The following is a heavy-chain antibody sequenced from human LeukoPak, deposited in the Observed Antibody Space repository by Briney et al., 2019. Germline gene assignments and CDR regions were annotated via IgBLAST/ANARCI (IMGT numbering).Heavy chain of an antibody. V-gene: IGHV4-30-2*01. CDR2: IYHSGST. Sequence: PSQTLSLTCTVSGGSISSGGYYWSWIRQPPGKGLEWIGYIYHSGSTYYNPSLKSRVTISVDRSKNQFSLKLSSVTAADTAVYYCARGEDSSSWRLGAFDIWGQGTMVTVSS. D-gene: IGHD6-13*01. J-gene: IGHJ3*02. CDR1: GGSISSGGYY. CDR3: ARGEDSSSWRLGAFDI.